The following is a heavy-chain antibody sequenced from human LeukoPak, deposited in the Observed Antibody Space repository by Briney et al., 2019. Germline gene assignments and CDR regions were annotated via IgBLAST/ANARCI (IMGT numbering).Heavy chain of an antibody. CDR2: IRYDGSNK. Sequence: GGSLRLSCAASGFSFSNYDIHWVRQAPGKGLEWVAFIRYDGSNKYYADSVKGRFTISRDNSKNTLYLQMNSLRPEDTAVYYCARDRELLTTVTPGTFDYWGQGTLVTVSS. V-gene: IGHV3-30*02. D-gene: IGHD4-17*01. J-gene: IGHJ4*02. CDR3: ARDRELLTTVTPGTFDY. CDR1: GFSFSNYD.